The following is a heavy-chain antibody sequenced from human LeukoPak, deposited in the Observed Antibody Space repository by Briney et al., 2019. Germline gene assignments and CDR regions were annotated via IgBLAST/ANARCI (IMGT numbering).Heavy chain of an antibody. Sequence: GGSLRLSCAASGFTFSRYWMSWVRQAPGKGLEWVTSINQDGSQKYYVGSVKGRFTISRDNAKNSLYLQMNSLRAEDTAVYCCASPTGCRGDCPGWGQGTLVTVSS. CDR2: INQDGSQK. V-gene: IGHV3-7*01. J-gene: IGHJ4*02. D-gene: IGHD2-21*02. CDR1: GFTFSRYW. CDR3: ASPTGCRGDCPG.